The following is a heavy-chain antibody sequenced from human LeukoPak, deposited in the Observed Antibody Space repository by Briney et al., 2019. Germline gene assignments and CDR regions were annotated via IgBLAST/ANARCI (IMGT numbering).Heavy chain of an antibody. Sequence: GASVKVSCKVSGGTFSSETISWARQAAGQGLEWMGRIIPILGLTNYGQKFQGRVTITADKSTSTVYMELSSLRSEDTAVYYCARHQGLMGSGGSQTWGQGTLVTVSS. J-gene: IGHJ5*02. CDR3: ARHQGLMGSGGSQT. CDR2: IIPILGLT. D-gene: IGHD1-26*01. CDR1: GGTFSSET. V-gene: IGHV1-69*02.